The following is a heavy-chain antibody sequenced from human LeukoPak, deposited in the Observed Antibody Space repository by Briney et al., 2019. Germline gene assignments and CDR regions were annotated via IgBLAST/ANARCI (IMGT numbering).Heavy chain of an antibody. J-gene: IGHJ1*01. CDR3: AKSRTRITIFGVVTDAEYFQH. D-gene: IGHD3-3*01. CDR1: GYTFTGYY. CDR2: INPNSGGT. V-gene: IGHV1-2*02. Sequence: ASVKVSCKASGYTFTGYYMHWVRQAPGQGLEWMGWINPNSGGTNYAQKFQGRVTMTRDTSISTAYMELSRLRSDDTAVYYCAKSRTRITIFGVVTDAEYFQHWGQGTLVTVSS.